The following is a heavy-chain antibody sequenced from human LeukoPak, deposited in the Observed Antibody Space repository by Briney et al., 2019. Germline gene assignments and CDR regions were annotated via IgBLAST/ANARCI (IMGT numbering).Heavy chain of an antibody. CDR2: IYPGDSDT. D-gene: IGHD1-26*01. Sequence: GESLKISCKGSGYSFTSYWVGWVRQMPGQGLEWMGIIYPGDSDTRYSPSFQGQVTISADKSISTAYLQWSSLKASDTAMYYCARRRDLYSGSYYPFDYWGQGTLVTVSS. V-gene: IGHV5-51*01. CDR1: GYSFTSYW. J-gene: IGHJ4*02. CDR3: ARRRDLYSGSYYPFDY.